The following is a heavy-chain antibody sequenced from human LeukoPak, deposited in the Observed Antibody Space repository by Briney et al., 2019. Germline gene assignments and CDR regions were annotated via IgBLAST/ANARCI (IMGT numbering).Heavy chain of an antibody. D-gene: IGHD6-13*01. J-gene: IGHJ4*02. CDR1: GYNFTNYW. Sequence: GESLKISCKGSGYNFTNYWIGWVRQMPGKGLEWVGMIYPDDSDTRYSPSFQGQVTISADKSINTACLQWGSLKASHTAMYYCARQGSYSSSWYNIDYWGQGTPVTVSS. V-gene: IGHV5-51*01. CDR3: ARQGSYSSSWYNIDY. CDR2: IYPDDSDT.